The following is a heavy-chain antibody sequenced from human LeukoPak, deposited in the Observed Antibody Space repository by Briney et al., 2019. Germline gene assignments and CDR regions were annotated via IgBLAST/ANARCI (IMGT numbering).Heavy chain of an antibody. D-gene: IGHD4-11*01. CDR1: GFTFSSYG. J-gene: IGHJ4*02. CDR3: AKDLATVTPYFDY. V-gene: IGHV3-30*02. Sequence: GGSLRLSCAASGFTFSSYGMQWVRQAPGKGLEWVAFIRYDGSNKYYADSVKGRFTISRDNSKNTLYLQMNSLRAEDTAVYYCAKDLATVTPYFDYWGQGTLVTVSS. CDR2: IRYDGSNK.